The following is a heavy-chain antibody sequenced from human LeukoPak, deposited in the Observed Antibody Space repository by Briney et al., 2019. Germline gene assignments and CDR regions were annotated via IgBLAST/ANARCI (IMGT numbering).Heavy chain of an antibody. D-gene: IGHD6-13*01. CDR3: ATDARSSSWYTDAFDI. V-gene: IGHV1-69*02. J-gene: IGHJ3*02. Sequence: SVKVSCKASGGTFSSYTISWVRQAPGQGLEWMGRIIPILGIANYAQKFQGRVTITADKSTSTAYMELSSLRSEDTAVYYCATDARSSSWYTDAFDIWGQGTMVTDSS. CDR2: IIPILGIA. CDR1: GGTFSSYT.